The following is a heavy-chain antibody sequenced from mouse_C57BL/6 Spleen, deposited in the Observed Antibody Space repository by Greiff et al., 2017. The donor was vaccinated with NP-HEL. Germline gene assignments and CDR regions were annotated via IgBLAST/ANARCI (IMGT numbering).Heavy chain of an antibody. J-gene: IGHJ2*01. CDR1: GFTFSSYA. CDR3: SRDSKTGTLGLDH. Sequence: EVQGVESGGGLVKPGGSLKLSCAASGFTFSSYAMSWVRQTPEKRLEWVATISDGGSYTYYPDNVKGRFTISRDNAKNNLYLQMSHLKSEDTAMYYRSRDSKTGTLGLDHRGQGTTLTVSS. D-gene: IGHD4-1*01. V-gene: IGHV5-4*01. CDR2: ISDGGSYT.